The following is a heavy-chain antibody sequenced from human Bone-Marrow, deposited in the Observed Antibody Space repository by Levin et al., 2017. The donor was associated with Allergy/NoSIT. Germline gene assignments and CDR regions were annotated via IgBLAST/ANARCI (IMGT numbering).Heavy chain of an antibody. CDR3: ARDAGLYTYSPGKY. J-gene: IGHJ4*01. D-gene: IGHD5-18*01. Sequence: PGESLKISCAASGFPFNTYAMLWVRQTPGKGLEWLAVISYDGLVKKYTDSVKGRFTISRDDSRSILYLQMNSLRTEDTALYYCARDAGLYTYSPGKYWGHGTLVTVSS. CDR2: ISYDGLVK. CDR1: GFPFNTYA. V-gene: IGHV3-30*10.